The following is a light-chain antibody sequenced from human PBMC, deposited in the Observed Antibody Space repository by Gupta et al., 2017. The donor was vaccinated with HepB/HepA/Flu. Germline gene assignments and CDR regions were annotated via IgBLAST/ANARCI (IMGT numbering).Light chain of an antibody. CDR3: QQYEYLVS. V-gene: IGKV1-33*01. J-gene: IGKJ4*01. CDR2: DVS. Sequence: DIRLTQSPTSLSASVGDRVTITCQASHDINYFLNWFHQKPGKAPKLLIYDVSTLGTGVPSRFSGSRSGTDFTLTITSLEPEDIGTFYCQQYEYLVSFGGGTKVDLK. CDR1: HDINYF.